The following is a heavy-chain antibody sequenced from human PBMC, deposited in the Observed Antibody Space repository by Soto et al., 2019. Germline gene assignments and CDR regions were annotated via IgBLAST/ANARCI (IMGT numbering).Heavy chain of an antibody. D-gene: IGHD2-15*01. CDR1: GGTFSSYA. J-gene: IGHJ6*02. Sequence: SVKVSCKASGGTFSSYAISWVRQAPGQGLEWMGGIIPIFGTANYAQKFQGRVTITADESTSTAYMELSSLRSEDTAVYYCARAGLDNCSGGSCYHNRPAVPHYYYYGMDVWGQGTTVTVSS. CDR2: IIPIFGTA. CDR3: ARAGLDNCSGGSCYHNRPAVPHYYYYGMDV. V-gene: IGHV1-69*13.